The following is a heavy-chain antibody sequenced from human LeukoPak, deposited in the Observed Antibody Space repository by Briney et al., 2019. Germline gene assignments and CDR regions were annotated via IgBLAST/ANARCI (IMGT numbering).Heavy chain of an antibody. CDR1: GYTFTGYY. D-gene: IGHD4-17*01. J-gene: IGHJ5*02. CDR2: INPNSGGT. Sequence: ASVKVSCKASGYTFTGYYMHWVRQAPGQGLEWMGWINPNSGGTNYAQKFQGWVTMTRDTSISIAYMELSRLRSDDTAVYYCARGSNYGDYGWFDPWGQGTLVTVSS. CDR3: ARGSNYGDYGWFDP. V-gene: IGHV1-2*04.